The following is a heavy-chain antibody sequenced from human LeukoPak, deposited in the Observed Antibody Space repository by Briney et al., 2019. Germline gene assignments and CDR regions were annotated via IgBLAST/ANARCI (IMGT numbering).Heavy chain of an antibody. CDR2: KNPNSGNT. J-gene: IGHJ1*01. V-gene: IGHV1-8*01. Sequence: GASVKVSRKASGYTFTSYDTNWVRQAPGQGREWMGWKNPNSGNTCSAQKFQRRVTMTRNTSISTAYMELSSLRSEDTAVYYCARLATAGTPSYAEYFQHWGQGTLVTVSS. CDR3: ARLATAGTPSYAEYFQH. D-gene: IGHD6-13*01. CDR1: GYTFTSYD.